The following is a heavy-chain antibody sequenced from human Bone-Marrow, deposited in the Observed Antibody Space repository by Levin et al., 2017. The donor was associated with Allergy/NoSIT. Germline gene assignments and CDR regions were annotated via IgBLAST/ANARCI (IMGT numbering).Heavy chain of an antibody. CDR2: MNPHISNL. Sequence: ASVKVSCKASGYTFSSYDINWVRQATGQGLEWMGWMNPHISNLGYAQKFQGRVTMTRNTSISTAYMELFSLRSDDTAVYYCARGRPQYCSGGTCGNYYFDYWGQGTLVTVSS. V-gene: IGHV1-8*01. J-gene: IGHJ4*02. D-gene: IGHD2-15*01. CDR1: GYTFSSYD. CDR3: ARGRPQYCSGGTCGNYYFDY.